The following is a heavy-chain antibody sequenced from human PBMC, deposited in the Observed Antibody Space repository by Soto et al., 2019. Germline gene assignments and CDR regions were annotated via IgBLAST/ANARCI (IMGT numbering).Heavy chain of an antibody. CDR2: ISGSGGST. D-gene: IGHD2-21*02. CDR1: GFTFSSYA. CDR3: AKDRSPPERLYHHGMDV. V-gene: IGHV3-23*01. Sequence: HPGGSLRLSCAASGFTFSSYAMSWVRQAPGKGLEWVSAISGSGGSTYYADSVKGRFTISRDNSKNTLSLQMHSLRTEDTGVYYCAKDRSPPERLYHHGMDVWGQGTTVTVSS. J-gene: IGHJ6*02.